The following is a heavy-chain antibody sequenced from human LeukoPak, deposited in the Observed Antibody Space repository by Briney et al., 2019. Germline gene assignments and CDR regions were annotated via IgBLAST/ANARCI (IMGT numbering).Heavy chain of an antibody. CDR2: IYYSGST. J-gene: IGHJ4*02. CDR3: ARVRSSGWGKGFDY. CDR1: GGSISSYY. Sequence: SETLSLTCTVSGGSISSYYWSWIRQPPGKGLEWIGYIYYSGSTNYNPSLKSRVTISVDTFKNQFSLKLSSVTAADTAMYYCARVRSSGWGKGFDYWGQGTLVTVSS. D-gene: IGHD6-19*01. V-gene: IGHV4-59*01.